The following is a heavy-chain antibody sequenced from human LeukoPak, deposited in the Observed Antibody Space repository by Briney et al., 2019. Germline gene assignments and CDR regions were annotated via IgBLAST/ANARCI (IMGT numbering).Heavy chain of an antibody. J-gene: IGHJ1*01. CDR1: GFTFSSYA. V-gene: IGHV3-23*01. CDR2: ISGSGGST. D-gene: IGHD3-22*01. Sequence: SGGSLRLSCAASGFTFSSYAMSWVRQAPGKGLEWVSAISGSGGSTYYADSVKGRFTISRDNSKNTLYLQMNSLRAEDTAVYYCAKVLGYYDSSGYPRGVAEYFQHWGQGTLVTVSS. CDR3: AKVLGYYDSSGYPRGVAEYFQH.